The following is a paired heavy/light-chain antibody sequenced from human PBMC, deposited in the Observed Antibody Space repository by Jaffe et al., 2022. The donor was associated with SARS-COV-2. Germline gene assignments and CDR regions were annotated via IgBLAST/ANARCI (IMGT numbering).Heavy chain of an antibody. CDR1: GFSLSSSGVG. V-gene: IGHV2-5*02. Sequence: QITLKESGPTLVKPTQTVTLTCAFSGFSLSSSGVGVGWIRQPPGKALECLAAIYWDDDEYRSPSLQNRLTIAKDTSRNQVVLTMTNMDPADTATYYCAHITWVRGITILRFFDYWGPGTLVTVSS. CDR2: IYWDDDE. D-gene: IGHD3-10*01. J-gene: IGHJ4*02. CDR3: AHITWVRGITILRFFDY.
Light chain of an antibody. J-gene: IGKJ4*01. V-gene: IGKV1-16*02. CDR1: QGITNS. Sequence: DIQMTQSPSSLSASVGDRVTITCRASQGITNSLAWFQQKPGKAPKSLIYSASSLQSGVPSKFSGSGSGTDFTLTISTLQPEDFATYYCQQYHSYPLTFGGGTKVEIK. CDR2: SAS. CDR3: QQYHSYPLT.